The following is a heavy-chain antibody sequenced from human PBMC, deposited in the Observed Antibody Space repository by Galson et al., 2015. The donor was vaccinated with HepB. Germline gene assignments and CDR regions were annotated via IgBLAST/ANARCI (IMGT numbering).Heavy chain of an antibody. CDR1: GYTFTSYY. CDR3: ARDVYYDSSGYYYPHDAFDI. J-gene: IGHJ3*02. CDR2: INPSGGST. D-gene: IGHD3-22*01. V-gene: IGHV1-46*01. Sequence: SVKVSCKASGYTFTSYYMHWVRQAPGQGLEWMGIINPSGGSTSYAQKFQGRVTMTRDTSTSTVYMELSSLRSEDTAVYYCARDVYYDSSGYYYPHDAFDIWGQGTMVTVSS.